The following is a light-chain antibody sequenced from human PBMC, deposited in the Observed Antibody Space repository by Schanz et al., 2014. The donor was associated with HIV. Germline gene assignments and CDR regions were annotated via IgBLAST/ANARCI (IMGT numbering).Light chain of an antibody. CDR2: EAS. CDR1: QSISPW. CDR3: QQFHTYPYT. Sequence: DVQMTQSPSTLSASVGDRVTITCRATQSISPWLAWYQQKPGKAPKLLINEASSLQSGVPSRFSGSGSGTEFTLTISGLQPDDFATYFCQQFHTYPYTFGQGTKLEIK. V-gene: IGKV1-5*03. J-gene: IGKJ2*01.